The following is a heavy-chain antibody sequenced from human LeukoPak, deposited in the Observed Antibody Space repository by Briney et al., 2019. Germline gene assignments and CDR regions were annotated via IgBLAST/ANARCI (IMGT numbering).Heavy chain of an antibody. CDR1: GFIFSSYW. CDR3: VRDRIKNGYDAFDI. CDR2: INGDGANT. V-gene: IGHV3-74*01. J-gene: IGHJ3*02. Sequence: GGSLRLSCAASGFIFSSYWMYWVRQDPEKGLVWVSRINGDGANTAYADSVQGRFTIPRDNAKNTLYLQMSSLRAEDTALYYCVRDRIKNGYDAFDIWGQGTMVTVSS. D-gene: IGHD5-18*01.